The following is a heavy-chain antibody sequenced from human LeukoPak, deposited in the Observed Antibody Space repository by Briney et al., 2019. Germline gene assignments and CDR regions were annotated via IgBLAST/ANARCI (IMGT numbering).Heavy chain of an antibody. Sequence: GRSLRLSCAASGFTFSSHGMHWVRQAPGKGLEWVAVISYDGSNKYYADSVKGRFTISRDNSKNTLYLQMNSLRPEDTAVYYCARDGHGSSGFYWGQGTLVTVSS. CDR2: ISYDGSNK. CDR1: GFTFSSHG. CDR3: ARDGHGSSGFY. J-gene: IGHJ4*02. V-gene: IGHV3-30*03. D-gene: IGHD6-19*01.